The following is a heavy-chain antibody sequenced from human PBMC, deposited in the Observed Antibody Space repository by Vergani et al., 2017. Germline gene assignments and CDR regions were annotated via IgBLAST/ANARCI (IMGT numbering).Heavy chain of an antibody. CDR3: ASKRGACRAAYCHSYDF. CDR1: GDSVISTDYH. J-gene: IGHJ4*02. CDR2: MDYSGGT. V-gene: IGHV4-39*01. D-gene: IGHD2-15*01. Sequence: QLHLQESGPGLLKPSETLSLTCTVSGDSVISTDYHWGWIRQPPGKGLEWIGGMDYSGGTSYNPSLESRISISFDTPKNQFSLRLTSVTAADTAVYYCASKRGACRAAYCHSYDFWGPGTLVGVSS.